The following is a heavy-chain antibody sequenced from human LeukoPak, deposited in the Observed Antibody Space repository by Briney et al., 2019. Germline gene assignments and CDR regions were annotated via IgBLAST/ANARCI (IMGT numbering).Heavy chain of an antibody. J-gene: IGHJ4*02. CDR1: GGSISSSNW. CDR2: IYHSGNT. Sequence: SETLSLTCAVSGGSISSSNWWSWVRQPPGKGLEWIGEIYHSGNTNYNPSLKSRVTISVDKPKNQFSLKLSSVTAADTAVYYCARVGYNYGFDYWGQGTLVTVCS. V-gene: IGHV4-4*02. D-gene: IGHD5-18*01. CDR3: ARVGYNYGFDY.